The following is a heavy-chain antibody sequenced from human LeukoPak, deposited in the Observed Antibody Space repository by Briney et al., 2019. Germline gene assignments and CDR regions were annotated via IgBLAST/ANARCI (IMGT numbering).Heavy chain of an antibody. Sequence: GGSLRLSCAASGFTFSSYGMHWVRQAPGKGLEWVAVISYDGSNKYYADSVKGRFTISRDNSKNTLYLQMNSLRAKDTAVYYCAKAVGHIYDSSGYQPADYFDYWGQGTLVTVSS. V-gene: IGHV3-30*18. J-gene: IGHJ4*02. D-gene: IGHD3-22*01. CDR1: GFTFSSYG. CDR3: AKAVGHIYDSSGYQPADYFDY. CDR2: ISYDGSNK.